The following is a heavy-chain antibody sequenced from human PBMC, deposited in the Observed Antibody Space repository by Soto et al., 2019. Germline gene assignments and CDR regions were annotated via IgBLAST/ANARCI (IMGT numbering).Heavy chain of an antibody. J-gene: IGHJ5*02. CDR1: GGTFSSFA. CDR3: ARNDLLTGYYGRSWFDP. D-gene: IGHD3-9*01. Sequence: GASVKVSCKASGGTFSSFAVSWVRQAPGQGLEWMGGIIPILGTARYPQKFQGRVTITADESTTTAFMELRSLRSEDTAVYYCARNDLLTGYYGRSWFDPWGQGTRVTVSS. CDR2: IIPILGTA. V-gene: IGHV1-69*13.